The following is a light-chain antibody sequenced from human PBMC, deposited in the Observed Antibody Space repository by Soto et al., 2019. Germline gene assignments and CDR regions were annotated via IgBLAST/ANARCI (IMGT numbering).Light chain of an antibody. CDR1: QSVSSN. J-gene: IGKJ4*01. Sequence: EMVMTQSPATLSVSPGERATLSCRASQSVSSNLAWYQQKPGQAPRLLIYGASTRATGIPARFSGSGSGTEFTLTISSLQAEDFAVYYCPQYNDWPTFGGGTKVEIK. CDR2: GAS. V-gene: IGKV3-15*01. CDR3: PQYNDWPT.